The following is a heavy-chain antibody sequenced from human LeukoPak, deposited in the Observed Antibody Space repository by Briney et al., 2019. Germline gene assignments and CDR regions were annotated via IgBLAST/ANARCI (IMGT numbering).Heavy chain of an antibody. D-gene: IGHD5-12*01. Sequence: GASVKVSCKASGGTFSSYAISWVQQAPGQGLEWMGRIIPILGIANYAQKFQGRVTITADKSTSTAYMELSSLRSEDTAVYYCATRGYRTLLDYWGQGTLVTVSS. V-gene: IGHV1-69*04. CDR1: GGTFSSYA. CDR3: ATRGYRTLLDY. CDR2: IIPILGIA. J-gene: IGHJ4*02.